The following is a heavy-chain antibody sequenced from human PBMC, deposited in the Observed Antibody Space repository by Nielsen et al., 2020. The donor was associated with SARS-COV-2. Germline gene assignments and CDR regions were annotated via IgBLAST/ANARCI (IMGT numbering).Heavy chain of an antibody. J-gene: IGHJ4*02. CDR1: GFTFSTYE. D-gene: IGHD3-10*01. CDR3: TRGPSYFDY. V-gene: IGHV3-49*04. Sequence: GESLKISCAASGFTFSTYEMSWVRQAPGKGLEWVGFIRSTAYGGTTEYAASVKGRLTISRDDSKSIAYLQMSSLKTEDTALYYCTRGPSYFDYWGQGTLVTVSS. CDR2: IRSTAYGGTT.